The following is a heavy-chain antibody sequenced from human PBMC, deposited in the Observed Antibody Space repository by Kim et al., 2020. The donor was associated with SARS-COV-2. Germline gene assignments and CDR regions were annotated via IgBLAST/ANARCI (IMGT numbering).Heavy chain of an antibody. Sequence: GGSLRLSCAASGFTFSGSAMHWVRQASGKGLEWVGRIRSKANSYATAYAASVKGRFTISRDDSKNTAYLQMNSLKTEDTAVYYCTRQLDCTNGVCYTGREFMDVWGQGTTVTVSS. V-gene: IGHV3-73*01. CDR2: IRSKANSYAT. CDR1: GFTFSGSA. D-gene: IGHD2-8*01. J-gene: IGHJ6*02. CDR3: TRQLDCTNGVCYTGREFMDV.